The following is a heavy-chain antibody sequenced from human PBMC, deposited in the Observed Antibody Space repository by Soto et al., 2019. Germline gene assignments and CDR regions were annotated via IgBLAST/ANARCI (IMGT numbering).Heavy chain of an antibody. J-gene: IGHJ4*02. Sequence: QVQLVQSGAEVKKPGASVKVSCKASGYTFTSYAMHWVRQAPGQRLEWMGWINAGNGNTKYSQKFQGKVTITRGTSASTAYMELSSLRSEDTAVYYCARVTVGATPFDYWGQGTLVTVSS. CDR2: INAGNGNT. CDR1: GYTFTSYA. CDR3: ARVTVGATPFDY. V-gene: IGHV1-3*01. D-gene: IGHD1-26*01.